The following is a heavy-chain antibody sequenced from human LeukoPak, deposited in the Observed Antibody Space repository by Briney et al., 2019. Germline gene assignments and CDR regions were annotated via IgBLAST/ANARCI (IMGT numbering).Heavy chain of an antibody. CDR1: GGSFSGYY. J-gene: IGHJ3*02. CDR2: IYTSGST. D-gene: IGHD5-18*01. Sequence: PSETLSLTCAVYGGSFSGYYWSWIRQPAGKGLEWIGRIYTSGSTNYNPSLKSRVTISVDTSKNQFSLKLSSMTAADTAVYYCARGARGYSYGLDAFDIWGRGTMVTVSS. V-gene: IGHV4-59*10. CDR3: ARGARGYSYGLDAFDI.